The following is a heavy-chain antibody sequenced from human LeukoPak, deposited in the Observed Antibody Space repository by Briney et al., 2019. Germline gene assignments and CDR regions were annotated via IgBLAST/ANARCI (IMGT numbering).Heavy chain of an antibody. Sequence: SETLSLTCTVSGGSISSYYWSWIRQPPGKGLAWIGYIYYSGSTNYNPSLKSRVTISVDTSKNQFSLKLSSVTAADTAVYYCARGLNYYDSSGYYDDAFDIWGQGTMVTVSS. V-gene: IGHV4-59*01. CDR2: IYYSGST. CDR3: ARGLNYYDSSGYYDDAFDI. J-gene: IGHJ3*02. CDR1: GGSISSYY. D-gene: IGHD3-22*01.